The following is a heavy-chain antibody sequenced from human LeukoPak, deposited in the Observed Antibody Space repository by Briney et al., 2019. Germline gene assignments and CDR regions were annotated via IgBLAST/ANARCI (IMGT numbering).Heavy chain of an antibody. CDR2: ISATSSHI. V-gene: IGHV3-21*01. Sequence: GGSLRLSCAASGFTFTTYSMNWARQAPGKGLEWVSSISATSSHIYHAGAVKGRFTTSRDNAKNSLFLQMNSLRVEDTAVYYCAKALGWFFDLWGRGTLVTVSS. CDR3: AKALGWFFDL. CDR1: GFTFTTYS. J-gene: IGHJ2*01.